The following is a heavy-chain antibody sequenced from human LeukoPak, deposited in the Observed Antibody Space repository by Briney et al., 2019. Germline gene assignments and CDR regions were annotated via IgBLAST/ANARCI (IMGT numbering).Heavy chain of an antibody. D-gene: IGHD3-3*01. CDR3: ARSSVFGVVNYAFDI. CDR2: ISYDGSNK. V-gene: IGHV3-30*03. Sequence: GGSLRLSCAASGFTLSSYGMHWVRQAPGKGLEWVAIISYDGSNKYYADSVKGRFTISRDNSKNTLYLQMNSLRAEDTAVYYCARSSVFGVVNYAFDIWGQGTMVTVSS. J-gene: IGHJ3*02. CDR1: GFTLSSYG.